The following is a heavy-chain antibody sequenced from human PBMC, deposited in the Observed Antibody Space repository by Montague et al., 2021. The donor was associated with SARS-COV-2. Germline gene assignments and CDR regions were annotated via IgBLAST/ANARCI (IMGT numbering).Heavy chain of an antibody. CDR3: ARNAYNHYGLDV. Sequence: SETLSLTCSVSGRSLSTYYWSWIRQPPGKGLEWIGYIYDSGTTRYNPSLRSRATISLDLSKNQFSLDLNSVTAADTAVYYCARNAYNHYGLDVWGQGTTVTVSS. CDR2: IYDSGTT. J-gene: IGHJ6*02. CDR1: GRSLSTYY. V-gene: IGHV4-59*08.